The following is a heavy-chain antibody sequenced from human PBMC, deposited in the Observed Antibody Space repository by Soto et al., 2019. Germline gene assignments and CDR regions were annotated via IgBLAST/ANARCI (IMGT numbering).Heavy chain of an antibody. CDR1: GYTFTAYY. D-gene: IGHD3-10*01. J-gene: IGHJ4*02. V-gene: IGHV1-2*02. CDR3: ARAVLKTIPGVRIRVDQ. Sequence: QVHLVQSWAEMKKPGASVKVYCESSGYTFTAYYIHWVRQAPGHGLEWMGWINHNGGGTKYSQKVQGRVTMTRDTSINQAYMALPRLTSDDTAVYYCARAVLKTIPGVRIRVDQWGQGTLVTVSS. CDR2: INHNGGGT.